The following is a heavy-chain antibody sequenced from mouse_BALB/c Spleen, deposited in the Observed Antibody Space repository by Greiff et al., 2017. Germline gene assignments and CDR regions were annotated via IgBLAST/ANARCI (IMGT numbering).Heavy chain of an antibody. D-gene: IGHD5-1*01. CDR1: GFTFSDYG. CDR3: ARDEYPAYAMDY. Sequence: EVKLVESGGGLVQPGGSRKLSCAASGFTFSDYGMAWVRQAPGKGPEWVAFISNLAYSIYYADTVTGRFTISRENAKNTLYLEMSSLRSEDTAMYYCARDEYPAYAMDYWGQGTSVTVSA. J-gene: IGHJ4*01. CDR2: ISNLAYSI. V-gene: IGHV5-15*02.